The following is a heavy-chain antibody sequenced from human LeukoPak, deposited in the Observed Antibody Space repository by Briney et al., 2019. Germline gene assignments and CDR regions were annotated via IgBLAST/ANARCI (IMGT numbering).Heavy chain of an antibody. V-gene: IGHV3-48*03. Sequence: GGSLRLSCAASGFTFSSYEMNWVRQAPGEGLEWVSYISSSGSTIYYADSVKGRFTISRDNAKNSLYLQMNSLRAEDTAVYYCARGLRGYSGDDNLNYWGQGTLVTVSS. CDR2: ISSSGSTI. D-gene: IGHD5-12*01. CDR3: ARGLRGYSGDDNLNY. CDR1: GFTFSSYE. J-gene: IGHJ4*02.